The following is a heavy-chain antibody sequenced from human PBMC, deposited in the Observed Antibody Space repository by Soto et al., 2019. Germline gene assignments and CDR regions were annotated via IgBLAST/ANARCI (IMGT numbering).Heavy chain of an antibody. D-gene: IGHD3-3*01. CDR2: VSPTGGTP. Sequence: EVQLLESGGGLVQPGASLRLSCAASDFNFPNYGMTWVRQAPARGLEWVATVSPTGGTPYYADSVKGRFTISRENSENTLYLQMDSLRVEDTATYFCAKGGSRFTIDGVLGSWGQGTVVIVSS. CDR3: AKGGSRFTIDGVLGS. CDR1: DFNFPNYG. V-gene: IGHV3-23*01. J-gene: IGHJ4*02.